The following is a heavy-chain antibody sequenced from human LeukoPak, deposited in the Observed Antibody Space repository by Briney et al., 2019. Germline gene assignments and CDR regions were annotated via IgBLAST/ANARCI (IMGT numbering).Heavy chain of an antibody. CDR1: GGSISGYY. D-gene: IGHD3-22*01. J-gene: IGHJ4*02. Sequence: PSETLSLTCTLSGGSISGYYWTWIRQAPGKGLEWIGYVHFSGNTNYNPSLKSRVTISLDTSKNQFFLKLSSVTAADTAVYYCARAPQYYDSSGYLSFDYWGQGTLVTVSS. CDR2: VHFSGNT. V-gene: IGHV4-59*01. CDR3: ARAPQYYDSSGYLSFDY.